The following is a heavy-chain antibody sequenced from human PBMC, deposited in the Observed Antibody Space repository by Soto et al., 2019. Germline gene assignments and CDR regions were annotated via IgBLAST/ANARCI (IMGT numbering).Heavy chain of an antibody. CDR3: ASPSLYGMDV. Sequence: QVQLQESGPGLVKPSQTLSLTCSVSGGSISSGYYYWSWIRQPPGKGLEWIGNIYYSGNTYYNPSLKSRLIISIDTPKYQFSLQVGSVTAADTAVYYCASPSLYGMDVWGQGTTVTVSS. J-gene: IGHJ6*02. V-gene: IGHV4-30-4*01. CDR1: GGSISSGYYY. CDR2: IYYSGNT.